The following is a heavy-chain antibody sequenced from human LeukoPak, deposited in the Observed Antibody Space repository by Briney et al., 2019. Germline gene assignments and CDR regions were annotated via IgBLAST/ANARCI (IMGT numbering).Heavy chain of an antibody. J-gene: IGHJ4*02. CDR1: GFPFRSFR. CDR3: AKAGPYYFDG. V-gene: IGHV3-23*01. CDR2: NPESGGGA. Sequence: GGSLRLSCAASGFPFRSFRMSWVRQAPGEGLEGVSTNPESGGGAYYADSVKGRFTISRDNSKNTVYLQMNSLRAEDTAVYYCAKAGPYYFDGGGQGTLVTVSS.